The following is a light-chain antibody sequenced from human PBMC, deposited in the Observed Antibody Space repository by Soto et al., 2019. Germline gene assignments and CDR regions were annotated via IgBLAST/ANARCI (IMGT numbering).Light chain of an antibody. CDR2: AAS. J-gene: IGKJ5*01. Sequence: DIQMTQSPSTLPASVGDRVTITCRASQSISNWLAWYQQKPGTAPKVLIYAASTLQSGVPSRFSGSGSGTDFTLTISGLQPEDLATYYCQSYNTARPTFGQGTRLEIK. V-gene: IGKV1-27*01. CDR1: QSISNW. CDR3: QSYNTARPT.